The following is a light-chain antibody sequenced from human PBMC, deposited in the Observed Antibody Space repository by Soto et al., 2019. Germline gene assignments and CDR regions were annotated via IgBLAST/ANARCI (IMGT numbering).Light chain of an antibody. V-gene: IGKV3-20*01. CDR1: QSVSSSY. CDR2: GAS. CDR3: QQYGSSPQT. J-gene: IGKJ1*01. Sequence: EIVLTQSPGTLSLSPGERATLSCRASQSVSSSYLTWYQQKTGQAPRLLNYGASSRANGNQDKFSGSGSGKDFNHTISRLEPEDFAVYYCQQYGSSPQTFGQGTKVDIK.